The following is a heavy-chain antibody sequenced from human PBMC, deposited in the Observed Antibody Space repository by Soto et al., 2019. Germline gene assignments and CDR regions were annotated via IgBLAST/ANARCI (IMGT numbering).Heavy chain of an antibody. CDR2: IRSKPNSYAT. J-gene: IGHJ4*02. CDR1: GFSFSDSA. CDR3: TRHAVDY. Sequence: GGSLRLSCVASGFSFSDSAMHWVRQASGKGLEWVGRIRSKPNSYATAYDESVKGRFTISRDDSKNTAYLQMNSLKTEDTAVYYCTRHAVDYWGQGTLVTVPS. D-gene: IGHD6-19*01. V-gene: IGHV3-73*01.